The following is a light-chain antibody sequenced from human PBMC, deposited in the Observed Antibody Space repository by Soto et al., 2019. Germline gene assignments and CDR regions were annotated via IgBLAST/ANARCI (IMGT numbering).Light chain of an antibody. V-gene: IGKV4-1*01. CDR2: WAS. CDR3: QQYYSTPLT. Sequence: DIVMTQSPDSLAVSLGERATINCKSSQNILYRSNNKEELAWYQQKPGQPPKLLIYWASTRESGVPDRFSGSGSGTDFTLTINGLQAEDVAVYYCQQYYSTPLTFGQGTRLEIK. CDR1: QNILYRSNNKEE. J-gene: IGKJ5*01.